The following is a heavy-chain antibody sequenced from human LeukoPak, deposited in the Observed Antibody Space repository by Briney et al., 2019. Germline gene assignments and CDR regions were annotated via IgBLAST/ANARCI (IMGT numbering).Heavy chain of an antibody. CDR3: ARAGSWTFDY. Sequence: SETLSLTCAVYGGSFSGYYWSWIRQPPGKGPEWIGEINHSGSTNYNPSLKSRVTISVDTSKNQFSLKLSSVTAADTAVYYCARAGSWTFDYWGQGTLVTVSS. J-gene: IGHJ4*02. D-gene: IGHD6-13*01. V-gene: IGHV4-34*01. CDR2: INHSGST. CDR1: GGSFSGYY.